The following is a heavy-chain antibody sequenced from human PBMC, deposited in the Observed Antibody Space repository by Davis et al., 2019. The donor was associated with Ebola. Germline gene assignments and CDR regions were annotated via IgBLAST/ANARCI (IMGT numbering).Heavy chain of an antibody. CDR3: AREVQQLVLRLGFDP. CDR1: GYTFTSYG. D-gene: IGHD6-13*01. CDR2: ISAYNGNT. J-gene: IGHJ5*02. V-gene: IGHV1-18*01. Sequence: AASVKVSCKASGYTFTSYGISWVRQAPGQGLEWMGWISAYNGNTNYAQKLQGRVTMTTDTSTSTAYMELRSLRSDDTAVYYCAREVQQLVLRLGFDPWGQGTLVTVSS.